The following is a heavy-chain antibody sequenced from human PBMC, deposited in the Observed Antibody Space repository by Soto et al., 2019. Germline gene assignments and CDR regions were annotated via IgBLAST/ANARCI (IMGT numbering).Heavy chain of an antibody. J-gene: IGHJ4*02. D-gene: IGHD3-22*01. V-gene: IGHV3-74*01. Sequence: GGALRLSCAASGFTFSSYWMHWVRQAPGKGLVWVARIKSDGSGTIYADSVKGRLTISRDNARNTLYLQMNSLRAEDTAVYFCARGDGDYYDGNGYLGRHWGQGTLVTVSS. CDR3: ARGDGDYYDGNGYLGRH. CDR2: IKSDGSGT. CDR1: GFTFSSYW.